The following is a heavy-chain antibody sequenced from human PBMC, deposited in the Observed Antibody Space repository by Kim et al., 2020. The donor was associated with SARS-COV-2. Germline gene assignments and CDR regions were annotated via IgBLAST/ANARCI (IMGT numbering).Heavy chain of an antibody. V-gene: IGHV3-30*02. CDR3: AKGGKNSNIAAAGTFDY. Sequence: VKGRFTISRDNSKNTLYLQMNSLRAEDTAVYYCAKGGKNSNIAAAGTFDYWGQGTLVTVSS. D-gene: IGHD6-13*01. J-gene: IGHJ4*02.